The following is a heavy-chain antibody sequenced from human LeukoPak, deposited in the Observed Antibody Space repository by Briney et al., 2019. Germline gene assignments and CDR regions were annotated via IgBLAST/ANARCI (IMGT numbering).Heavy chain of an antibody. V-gene: IGHV4-34*01. CDR1: GGSFSDNY. Sequence: SETLSLTCAVHGGSFSDNYWSWIRQPPGKGLEWIGEINHSGGTNYNPSLKSRVTISVDTSQNQFSLKLSSVTAADTAVYYCARPLPSFGGVIVDWGQGTLVTVSS. CDR3: ARPLPSFGGVIVD. J-gene: IGHJ4*02. D-gene: IGHD3-16*02. CDR2: INHSGGT.